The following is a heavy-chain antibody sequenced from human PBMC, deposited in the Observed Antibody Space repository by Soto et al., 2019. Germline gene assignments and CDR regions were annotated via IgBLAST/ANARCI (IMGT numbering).Heavy chain of an antibody. CDR2: ITHSGGS. Sequence: QVQLQQWGAGLLKPSATLSLTCAVHGGSFSGYYWSCIRQSPGKGLEWVGEITHSGGSNHNMSLKSRVTVCVDRSQKQFSLKVSSVTVADTAVYYCARCRELVWFGEETFGVDVWGQGTKVTVSS. J-gene: IGHJ6*01. D-gene: IGHD3-10*01. CDR1: GGSFSGYY. CDR3: ARCRELVWFGEETFGVDV. V-gene: IGHV4-34*02.